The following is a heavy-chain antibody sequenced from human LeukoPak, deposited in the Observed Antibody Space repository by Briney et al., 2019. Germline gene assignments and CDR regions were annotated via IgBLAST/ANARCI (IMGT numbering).Heavy chain of an antibody. CDR1: GYTFTGYY. J-gene: IGHJ6*03. V-gene: IGHV1-2*02. CDR2: INPNSGGT. Sequence: ASVKVSCKASGYTFTGYYMHWVRQAPGQGLEWMGWINPNSGGTNYAQKFQGRVTMTRDTPISTAYMELSRLRSDDTAVYYCARDRGVDYCSGGSCSHYYYYMDVWGKGTTVTISS. CDR3: ARDRGVDYCSGGSCSHYYYYMDV. D-gene: IGHD2-15*01.